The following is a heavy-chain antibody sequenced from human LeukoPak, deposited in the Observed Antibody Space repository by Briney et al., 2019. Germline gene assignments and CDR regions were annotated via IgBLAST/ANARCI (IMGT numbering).Heavy chain of an antibody. CDR2: INTDGTST. D-gene: IGHD1-26*01. CDR1: GFTFSSYW. Sequence: QPGGSLRLSCAASGFTFSSYWMHWFRRAPGKGLVWVSQINTDGTSTTYAGSVKGRFTISRHNAKNTLYLQMNSLRAEDTAVYYCARGSADPYWGQGTLVTVSS. J-gene: IGHJ4*02. CDR3: ARGSADPY. V-gene: IGHV3-74*01.